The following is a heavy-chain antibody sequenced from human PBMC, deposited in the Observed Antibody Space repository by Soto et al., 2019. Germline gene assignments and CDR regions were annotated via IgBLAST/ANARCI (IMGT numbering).Heavy chain of an antibody. Sequence: PSETLSLTCTVSGGSLSSHYWTWIRQAPGKGLEWIGYVYFSGNTNYNPSLKRRVTISIDTSKNKLYLRMASVTAEDTAFYYCGSVRPSGYVLSWGQGTLVTVSS. J-gene: IGHJ5*02. CDR2: VYFSGNT. CDR1: GGSLSSHY. D-gene: IGHD6-25*01. CDR3: GSVRPSGYVLS. V-gene: IGHV4-59*11.